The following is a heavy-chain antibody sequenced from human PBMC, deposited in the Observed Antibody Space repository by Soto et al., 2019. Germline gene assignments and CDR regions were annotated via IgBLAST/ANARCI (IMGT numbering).Heavy chain of an antibody. D-gene: IGHD6-19*01. V-gene: IGHV4-30-2*01. CDR1: GGSISSGGYS. Sequence: QLQLQESGSGLVKPSQTLSLTCAVSGGSISSGGYSWSWIRQPPGKGLEYIGYIYHSGSTYYNPSLKSRVTISVDRSKIQFSLKLSSVTAADTAVYYCARVRSGWGIDYWGQGTLVTVSS. CDR2: IYHSGST. J-gene: IGHJ4*02. CDR3: ARVRSGWGIDY.